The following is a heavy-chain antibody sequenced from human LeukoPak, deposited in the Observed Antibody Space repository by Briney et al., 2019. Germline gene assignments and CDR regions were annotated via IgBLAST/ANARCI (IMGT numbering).Heavy chain of an antibody. D-gene: IGHD6-19*01. V-gene: IGHV4-34*01. Sequence: SETLSLPCAVYGGSFSGYYWSWIRQPPGKGLEWIGSIYYSGSTYYNPSLKSRVTISVDTSKNQFSLKLSSVTAADTAVYYCARHRSSGWYRGTEFDYWGQGTLVTVSS. CDR3: ARHRSSGWYRGTEFDY. J-gene: IGHJ4*02. CDR2: IYYSGST. CDR1: GGSFSGYY.